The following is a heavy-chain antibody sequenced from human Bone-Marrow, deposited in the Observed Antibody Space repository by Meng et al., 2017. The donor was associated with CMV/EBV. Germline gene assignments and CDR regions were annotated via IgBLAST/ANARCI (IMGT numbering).Heavy chain of an antibody. CDR2: IYSGGST. J-gene: IGHJ6*02. CDR1: GFTVSSNY. V-gene: IGHV3-53*01. D-gene: IGHD3-22*01. Sequence: GGSLRLSFAASGFTVSSNYMSWVRQAPGKGLEWVSVIYSGGSTYYADSVKGRFTISRDNSKNTLYLQMNSLRAEDTAVYYCARGGYLIHGMAVWGQGTTVTVSS. CDR3: ARGGYLIHGMAV.